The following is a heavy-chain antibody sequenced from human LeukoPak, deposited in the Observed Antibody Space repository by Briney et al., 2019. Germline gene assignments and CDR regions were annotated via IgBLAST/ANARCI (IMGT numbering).Heavy chain of an antibody. CDR1: GGTFSSYA. Sequence: ASVKVSCKASGGTFSSYAISWVRQAPGQGLEWMGGIIPIFGTANYAQKFQGRVTITTDESTSTAYMELSSLRSEDTAVYYCARVRYFDPPTHHSTDTDYYYYYMDVWGKGTTVTVSS. D-gene: IGHD3-9*01. CDR3: ARVRYFDPPTHHSTDTDYYYYYMDV. V-gene: IGHV1-69*05. J-gene: IGHJ6*03. CDR2: IIPIFGTA.